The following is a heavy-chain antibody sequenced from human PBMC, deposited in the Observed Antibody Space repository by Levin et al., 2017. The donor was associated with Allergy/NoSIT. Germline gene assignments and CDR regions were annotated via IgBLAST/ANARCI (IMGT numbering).Heavy chain of an antibody. CDR2: INQDGKKN. V-gene: IGHV3-7*01. Sequence: PGGSLRLSCAASGFIISSYWMNWVRQSPGKGLEWVANINQDGKKNYYVDSVKGRFTISRDNAKNSLYLQMNSLRAGDTAVYYCARDSEYSTGEAWYDALDIWGQGIMVTVSS. D-gene: IGHD2-8*02. J-gene: IGHJ3*02. CDR1: GFIISSYW. CDR3: ARDSEYSTGEAWYDALDI.